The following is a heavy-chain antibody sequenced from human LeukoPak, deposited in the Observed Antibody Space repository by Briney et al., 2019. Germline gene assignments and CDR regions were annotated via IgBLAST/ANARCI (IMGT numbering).Heavy chain of an antibody. Sequence: GGSLRLSCTTSGLTFSNYYMSWIRQAPGKGLEWISYISSSGDIISYSDSVKGRFTISRDNAKKSLYLQMNSLRGEGRAVYYCARDGQLWFPFDFWGQGTLVTVSS. V-gene: IGHV3-11*01. J-gene: IGHJ4*02. CDR3: ARDGQLWFPFDF. D-gene: IGHD5-18*01. CDR2: ISSSGDII. CDR1: GLTFSNYY.